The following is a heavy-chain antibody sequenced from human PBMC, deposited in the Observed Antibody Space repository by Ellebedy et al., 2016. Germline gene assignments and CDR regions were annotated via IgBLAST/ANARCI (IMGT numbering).Heavy chain of an antibody. Sequence: SVKVSCXASGGTFSSYAISWVRQAPGQGLEWMGGIIPIFGTANYAQKFQGRVTITADESTSTAYMELSSLRSEDTAVYYCARGVRGVYAFDIWGQGTMVTVSS. CDR2: IIPIFGTA. J-gene: IGHJ3*02. D-gene: IGHD3-10*01. V-gene: IGHV1-69*13. CDR3: ARGVRGVYAFDI. CDR1: GGTFSSYA.